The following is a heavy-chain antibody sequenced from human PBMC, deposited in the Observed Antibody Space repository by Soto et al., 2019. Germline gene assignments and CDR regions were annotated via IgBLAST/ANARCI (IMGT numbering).Heavy chain of an antibody. CDR1: GFTFSSYS. D-gene: IGHD5-12*01. CDR2: ISSSSSYI. V-gene: IGHV3-21*01. J-gene: IGHJ4*02. CDR3: ARDRRWDSGYDYSLPLDY. Sequence: GGSLRLSCAASGFTFSSYSMNWVRQAPGKGLEWVSSISSSSSYIYYADSVKGRLTISRDNAKNSLYLQMNSLRAEDTAVYYCARDRRWDSGYDYSLPLDYRGQGTLVTGSS.